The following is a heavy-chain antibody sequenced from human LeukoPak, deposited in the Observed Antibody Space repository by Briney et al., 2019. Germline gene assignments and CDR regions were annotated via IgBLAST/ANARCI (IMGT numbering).Heavy chain of an antibody. CDR2: ISAYNGNT. J-gene: IGHJ6*03. CDR3: ARPSDHYYYMDV. V-gene: IGHV1-18*01. CDR1: GYTFTTYG. Sequence: ASVKVSCKASGYTFTTYGISWVRQAPGQGLEWMGWISAYNGNTNYAQKLQGRVTMTTDTSTSTAYMELRSLRSDDTAVYYCARPSDHYYYMDVWGKGTTVTVSS. D-gene: IGHD2-2*01.